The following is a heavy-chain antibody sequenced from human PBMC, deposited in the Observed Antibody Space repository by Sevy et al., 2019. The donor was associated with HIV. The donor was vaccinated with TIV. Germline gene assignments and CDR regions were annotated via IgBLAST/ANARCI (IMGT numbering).Heavy chain of an antibody. CDR3: ARGVRCSSTSCRHNWFDP. V-gene: IGHV4-59*01. D-gene: IGHD2-2*01. J-gene: IGHJ5*02. Sequence: SETLSLTCTVSGVSISSYYWSWIRQPPGKGLEWIGYIDYSGSTNYNPSLKSRVTISVDTSKNQFSLKLSSVTAADTAVYYCARGVRCSSTSCRHNWFDPWRQGTLVTVSS. CDR1: GVSISSYY. CDR2: IDYSGST.